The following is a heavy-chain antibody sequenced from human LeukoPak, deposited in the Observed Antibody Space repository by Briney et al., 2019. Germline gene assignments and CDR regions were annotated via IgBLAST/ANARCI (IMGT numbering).Heavy chain of an antibody. CDR2: IYSGGTT. V-gene: IGHV3-66*01. D-gene: IGHD3-10*01. Sequence: PGGSLRLSCAASGFTVTSNYMNWVRQAPGKGLEWVSVIYSGGTTYYADSVKGRFTISRDNSKNTVYLQMNSLRAEDTAVYYCAFASGSSGGYWGQGTLVTVSS. CDR1: GFTVTSNY. CDR3: AFASGSSGGY. J-gene: IGHJ4*02.